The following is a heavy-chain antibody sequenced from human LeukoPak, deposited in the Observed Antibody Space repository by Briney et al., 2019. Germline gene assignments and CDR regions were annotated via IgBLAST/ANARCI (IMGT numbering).Heavy chain of an antibody. Sequence: GSLRLSCAASGFTFSNYAMHWARQAPGKGLEWVALISYDGSNKYYADSVKGRFTISRDNSKNTLYLQMSSLRAEDTAVYFCARDEDVYSSGWSSGASDYWGQGTLVTVSS. CDR3: ARDEDVYSSGWSSGASDY. J-gene: IGHJ4*02. CDR2: ISYDGSNK. D-gene: IGHD6-19*01. V-gene: IGHV3-30*04. CDR1: GFTFSNYA.